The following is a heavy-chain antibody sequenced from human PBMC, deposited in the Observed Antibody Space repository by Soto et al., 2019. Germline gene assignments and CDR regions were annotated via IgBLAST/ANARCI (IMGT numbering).Heavy chain of an antibody. V-gene: IGHV3-30*18. D-gene: IGHD1-26*01. J-gene: IGHJ4*02. CDR1: GFTFSSYG. CDR3: AKARVRIVGANSFDY. CDR2: ISDNGDKR. Sequence: QVQLVESGGGVVQPGRSLRLSCVASGFTFSSYGMHWVRQPPGKGLEWVALISDNGDKRYYADSVKGRFTISRDNSKNTLYLQMNGLRPGDTAVYFCAKARVRIVGANSFDYWGQGSLVTFSS.